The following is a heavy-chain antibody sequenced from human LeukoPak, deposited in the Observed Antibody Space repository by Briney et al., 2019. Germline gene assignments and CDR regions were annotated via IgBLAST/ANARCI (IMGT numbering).Heavy chain of an antibody. V-gene: IGHV1-18*01. CDR3: ARDRLTYYSGSGSDF. J-gene: IGHJ4*02. Sequence: GASVKVPCKASGYTFTAYGISWVRQAPGQGLEWMGWISVYNGNTNYTPKLQGRVTMTTDTSTSTAYMELRSLRSDDTAVYYCARDRLTYYSGSGSDFWGQGTLVTVSS. CDR2: ISVYNGNT. D-gene: IGHD3-10*01. CDR1: GYTFTAYG.